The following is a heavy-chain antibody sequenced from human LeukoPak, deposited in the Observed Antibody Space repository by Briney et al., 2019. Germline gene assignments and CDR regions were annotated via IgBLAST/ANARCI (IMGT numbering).Heavy chain of an antibody. D-gene: IGHD2-2*01. Sequence: SETLSLTCAVYGGSFSGYYWSWIRQPPGKGLEWIGEINHSGSTNYNPSLKSRVTISVDTSKNQFSLKLSSVTAADTAVYYCAGPRVVVPAASDAFDIWGQGTMVTVSS. J-gene: IGHJ3*02. CDR3: AGPRVVVPAASDAFDI. V-gene: IGHV4-34*01. CDR2: INHSGST. CDR1: GGSFSGYY.